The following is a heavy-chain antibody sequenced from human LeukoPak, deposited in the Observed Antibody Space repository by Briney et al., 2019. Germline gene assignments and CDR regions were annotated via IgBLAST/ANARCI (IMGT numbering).Heavy chain of an antibody. CDR3: ARWGSSNWWEHLGDH. D-gene: IGHD6-13*01. J-gene: IGHJ4*02. CDR2: ISTYNGDT. Sequence: GASVKVSCKASGYTFTSHGISWVRQAPGQGLEWMGWISTYNGDTNYAQKVQGRVTMTTDTSTSTAYMELRSLRSDDTAVYYCARWGSSNWWEHLGDHWGQGTLVTVSS. CDR1: GYTFTSHG. V-gene: IGHV1-18*01.